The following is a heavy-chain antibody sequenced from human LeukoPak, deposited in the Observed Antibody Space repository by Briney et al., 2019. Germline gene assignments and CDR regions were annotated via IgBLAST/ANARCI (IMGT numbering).Heavy chain of an antibody. V-gene: IGHV3-23*01. CDR1: GFTFSSYA. CDR3: AKDRYYYGSGSYSGNY. CDR2: ISGSGGST. J-gene: IGHJ4*02. D-gene: IGHD3-10*01. Sequence: GGSLRLSCAASGFTFSSYAMSWVCQAPGKGLERVSAISGSGGSTYYADSVKGRFTISRDNSKNTLYLQMNSLRAEDTAVYYCAKDRYYYGSGSYSGNYWGQGTLVTVSS.